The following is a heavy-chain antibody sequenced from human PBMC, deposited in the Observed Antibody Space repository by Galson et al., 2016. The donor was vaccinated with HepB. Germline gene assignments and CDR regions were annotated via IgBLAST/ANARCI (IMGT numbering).Heavy chain of an antibody. CDR2: ISGSGGST. V-gene: IGHV3-23*01. Sequence: SLRLSCAASGFTFGNYAMSWVRQAPGKGLEWVSAISGSGGSTYYADSVKGRFTISRDNSKNTLYLQMNSLRAEDTAVYYCAKVGYDSSGYYAQPHDAFDIWGQGTMVTVSS. CDR1: GFTFGNYA. CDR3: AKVGYDSSGYYAQPHDAFDI. D-gene: IGHD3-22*01. J-gene: IGHJ3*02.